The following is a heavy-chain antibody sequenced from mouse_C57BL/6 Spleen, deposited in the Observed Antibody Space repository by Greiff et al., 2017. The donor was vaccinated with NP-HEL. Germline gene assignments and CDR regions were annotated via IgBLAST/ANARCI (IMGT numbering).Heavy chain of an antibody. J-gene: IGHJ4*01. D-gene: IGHD2-4*01. CDR2: IYPGSGST. V-gene: IGHV1-55*01. Sequence: VQLQQPGAELVKPGASVKMSCKASGYTFTSYWITWVKQRPGQGLEWIGDIYPGSGSTNYNEKFKSKATLTVDTSSSTAYMQLSSLTSEDSAVYYCARYDYDVSLAMDYWGQGTSVTVSS. CDR3: ARYDYDVSLAMDY. CDR1: GYTFTSYW.